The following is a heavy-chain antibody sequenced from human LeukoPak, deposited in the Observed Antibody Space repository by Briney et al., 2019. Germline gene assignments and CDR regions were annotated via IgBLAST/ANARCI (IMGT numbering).Heavy chain of an antibody. CDR2: IYHSGST. CDR3: ARDSSGWYSAVYYFDY. Sequence: SETLSLTYAVSGYSISSGYYWGWIRQPPGKGLEWIGSIYHSGSTYYNPSLKSRVTISVDTSKNQFSLKLSSVTAADTAVYYCARDSSGWYSAVYYFDYWGQGTLVTVSS. CDR1: GYSISSGYY. J-gene: IGHJ4*02. V-gene: IGHV4-38-2*02. D-gene: IGHD6-19*01.